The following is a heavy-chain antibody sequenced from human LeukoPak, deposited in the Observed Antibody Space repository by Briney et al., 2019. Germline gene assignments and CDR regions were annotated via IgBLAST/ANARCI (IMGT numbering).Heavy chain of an antibody. CDR1: GFTFSSYG. V-gene: IGHV3-30*02. J-gene: IGHJ4*02. D-gene: IGHD6-6*01. CDR2: IRYDGSNK. CDR3: ANGPARPFDY. Sequence: GGSLRLSCAASGFTFSSYGMHWVRQAPGKRLEWVAFIRYDGSNKYYADSVKGRFTISRDNSKNTLYLQMNSLRAEDTAVYYCANGPARPFDYWGQGTLVTVSS.